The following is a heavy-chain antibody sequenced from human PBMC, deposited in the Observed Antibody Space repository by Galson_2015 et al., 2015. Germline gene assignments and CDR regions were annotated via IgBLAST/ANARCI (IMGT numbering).Heavy chain of an antibody. Sequence: SLRLSCAASGFSFSDSAMHWVRRASGKGLEWVGRIRNKANNYATTYAESLEGRFTISRDDSKNTAYLKMNSLRIEDSAVYYCTRHLQLPFDYWGQGTLVTVSS. V-gene: IGHV3-73*01. J-gene: IGHJ4*02. CDR2: IRNKANNYAT. CDR1: GFSFSDSA. CDR3: TRHLQLPFDY.